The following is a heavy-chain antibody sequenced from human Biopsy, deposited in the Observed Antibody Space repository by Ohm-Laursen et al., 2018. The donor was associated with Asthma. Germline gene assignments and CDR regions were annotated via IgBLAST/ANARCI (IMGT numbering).Heavy chain of an antibody. CDR2: IWHDGSNK. CDR1: VFTFRSYG. D-gene: IGHD5-12*01. J-gene: IGHJ4*02. Sequence: SLRLSCAASVFTFRSYGMHWVRQAPGKGLEWVAIIWHDGSNKYHADSVKGRFTIPRDNSKNTLYLQMSSLRAEDTAVYFCGRDSGSGYDWDPLDYWGQGTLVTVSS. V-gene: IGHV3-33*01. CDR3: GRDSGSGYDWDPLDY.